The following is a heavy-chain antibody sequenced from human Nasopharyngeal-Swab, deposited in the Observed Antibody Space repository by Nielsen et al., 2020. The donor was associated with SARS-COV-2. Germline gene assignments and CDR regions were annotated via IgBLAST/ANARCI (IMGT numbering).Heavy chain of an antibody. CDR1: GFTFSNYD. D-gene: IGHD2-2*01. V-gene: IGHV3-33*08. CDR3: ARESGVSSTSPFDC. Sequence: GESLKISCVASGFTFSNYDIHWLRQTPGKGLEWVAVMWYAGSSERYADSVKGRFTISRDISKNTLYLQMNSLRAEDTAVYYCARESGVSSTSPFDCWGRGTLVTVSS. J-gene: IGHJ4*02. CDR2: MWYAGSSE.